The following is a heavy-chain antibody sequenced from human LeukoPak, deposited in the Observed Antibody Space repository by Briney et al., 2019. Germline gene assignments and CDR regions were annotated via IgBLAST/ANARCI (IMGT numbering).Heavy chain of an antibody. CDR3: ARAHSYDKGDAFDI. V-gene: IGHV1-8*03. J-gene: IGHJ3*02. CDR2: MNPNSGNT. Sequence: ASVKVSFKASGYTFTSYDINWVRQATGQGLEWMGWMNPNSGNTGYAQKFQGRVTITRKTSISTAYMELSSLRSEDTAVYYCARAHSYDKGDAFDIWGQGTMVTVSS. CDR1: GYTFTSYD. D-gene: IGHD5-18*01.